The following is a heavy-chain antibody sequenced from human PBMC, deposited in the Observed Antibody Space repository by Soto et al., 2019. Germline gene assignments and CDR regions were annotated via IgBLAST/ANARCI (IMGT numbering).Heavy chain of an antibody. D-gene: IGHD2-2*01. CDR1: GDTFSSFT. J-gene: IGHJ6*02. CDR3: AKDIVVVPAANYYYYGMDV. CDR2: IIPLFGTS. Sequence: GASVKVSCKASGDTFSSFTINWVRQAPGLGLEWMGGIIPLFGTSKYAQKFHGRVRITADKSTSTSYMELSSLRSEDTAVYYCAKDIVVVPAANYYYYGMDVWGQGATVTVSS. V-gene: IGHV1-69*06.